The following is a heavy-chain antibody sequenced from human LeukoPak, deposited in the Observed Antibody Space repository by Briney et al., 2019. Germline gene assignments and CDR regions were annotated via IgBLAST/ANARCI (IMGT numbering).Heavy chain of an antibody. D-gene: IGHD3-22*01. J-gene: IGHJ4*02. V-gene: IGHV3-48*01. Sequence: GGSLRLSCAASGFTFSSYSMNWVRQAPGKGLEWVSYISSSSSTIYYADSVKGRFTISRDSAKNSLYLQMNSLRAEDTAVYYCARGNYYDSSGYFDYWGQGTLVTVSS. CDR3: ARGNYYDSSGYFDY. CDR1: GFTFSSYS. CDR2: ISSSSSTI.